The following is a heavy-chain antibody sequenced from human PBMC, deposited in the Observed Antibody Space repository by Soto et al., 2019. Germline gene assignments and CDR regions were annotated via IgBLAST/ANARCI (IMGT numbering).Heavy chain of an antibody. CDR2: RGGSDLST. V-gene: IGHV3-23*01. Sequence: EVQLLESGGGLVQPGGSLRLSCVVSGLTFSRAGLSWVRQPPGKGLEWVSARGGSDLSTHYVDSVKGRFTISRDSAKNTQYWQRNSLSVEDTAVYYCVTHSGNYWGQGTLVTVSS. D-gene: IGHD3-10*01. J-gene: IGHJ4*02. CDR1: GLTFSRAG. CDR3: VTHSGNY.